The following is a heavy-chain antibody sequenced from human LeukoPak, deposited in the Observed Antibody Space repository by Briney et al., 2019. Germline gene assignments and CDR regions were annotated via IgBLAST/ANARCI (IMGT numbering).Heavy chain of an antibody. D-gene: IGHD2-2*02. CDR2: IYYSGST. CDR3: ARLGYTTPGVASFDY. J-gene: IGHJ4*02. V-gene: IGHV4-59*08. CDR1: GGSISSYY. Sequence: PSETLSLTCTVSGGSISSYYWSWIRQPPGKGLEWIGYIYYSGSTNYNPSLKSRVTISVDTSKNQFSLKLSSVTAADTAVYYCARLGYTTPGVASFDYWGQGTLVTVSS.